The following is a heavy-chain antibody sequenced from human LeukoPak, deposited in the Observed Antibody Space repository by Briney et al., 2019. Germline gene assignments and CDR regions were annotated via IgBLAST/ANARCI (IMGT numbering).Heavy chain of an antibody. CDR1: GASIRISRDY. J-gene: IGHJ6*03. CDR2: IYYDGTT. Sequence: PSETLSLTCSVSGASIRISRDYWGWIRQPPGKGREWIGSIYYDGTTYYDPTLKSRVTISVDTSKNQFSLKLSSVTAADTAVYYCARLRAQYCSSTSCYREYYYYYMDVWGKGTTVTISS. CDR3: ARLRAQYCSSTSCYREYYYYYMDV. D-gene: IGHD2-2*02. V-gene: IGHV4-39*01.